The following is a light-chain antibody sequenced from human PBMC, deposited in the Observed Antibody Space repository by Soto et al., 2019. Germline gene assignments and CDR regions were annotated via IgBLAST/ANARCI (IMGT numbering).Light chain of an antibody. CDR3: ASYAVSSVV. CDR2: EVS. Sequence: QPVLTQPPSASGSPGQSVTISCTGTSSDIGGYNYISWYQQQPGKAPKLMIYEVSKRPSGVPDRFSASKSGNTASLTVSGLQAEDEADYYCASYAVSSVVFGGGTKVTVL. CDR1: SSDIGGYNY. J-gene: IGLJ2*01. V-gene: IGLV2-8*01.